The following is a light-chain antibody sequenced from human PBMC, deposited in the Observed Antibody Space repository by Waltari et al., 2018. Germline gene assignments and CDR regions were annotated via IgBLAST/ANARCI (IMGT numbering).Light chain of an antibody. V-gene: IGKV3-15*01. J-gene: IGKJ4*01. CDR2: CAS. Sequence: EIVITQSPATLSVSPGERATLSCRASKSVSSNLAWYQQTPGQAPRPLIYCASTRATGVPARFSGSGSGTEFTLTISSMQSEDFAVYYCQQYNNWLTFGGGTKVEIK. CDR3: QQYNNWLT. CDR1: KSVSSN.